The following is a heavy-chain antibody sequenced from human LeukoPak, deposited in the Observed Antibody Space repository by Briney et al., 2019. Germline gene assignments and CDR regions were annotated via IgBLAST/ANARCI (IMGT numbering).Heavy chain of an antibody. D-gene: IGHD3-9*01. CDR2: FDPEDGET. Sequence: ASVKVSCKVSGYTLTELSMHWVRQAPGKALESMGGFDPEDGETIYAEKFQGRVTMTEDTSTDTAYMELSSLRSGDTAVYYCVIFQAADGIRDFDWLSLDYWGQGTLVTVSS. CDR3: VIFQAADGIRDFDWLSLDY. J-gene: IGHJ4*02. CDR1: GYTLTELS. V-gene: IGHV1-24*01.